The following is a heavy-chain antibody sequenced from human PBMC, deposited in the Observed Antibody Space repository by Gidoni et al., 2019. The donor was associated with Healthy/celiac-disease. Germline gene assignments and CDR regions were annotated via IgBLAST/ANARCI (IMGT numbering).Heavy chain of an antibody. V-gene: IGHV3-23*01. CDR1: GFTFSSYA. CDR2: ISGSGGST. D-gene: IGHD6-13*01. CDR3: AKDGQLGTVYYFDY. J-gene: IGHJ4*02. Sequence: EVQLLESGGGLVQPGGSLRLSCAASGFTFSSYAMSWVCQAPGKGLEWFSAISGSGGSTYYADSVKGRFTISRDNSKNTLYLQMNSLRAEDTAVYYCAKDGQLGTVYYFDYWGQGTLVTVSS.